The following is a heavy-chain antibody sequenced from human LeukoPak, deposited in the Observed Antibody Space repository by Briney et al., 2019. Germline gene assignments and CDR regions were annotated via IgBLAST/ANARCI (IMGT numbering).Heavy chain of an antibody. CDR3: VRATAGFDY. CDR1: GFTFSSCG. Sequence: GGSLRLSCAASGFTFSSCGMHWVRQPTGKGLEWVSMIGTAGDTYYPASVKGRFTISRENAKNSLHLQMNSLRAGDSAVYYCVRATAGFDYWGQGTLVTVSS. V-gene: IGHV3-13*04. CDR2: IGTAGDT. J-gene: IGHJ4*02.